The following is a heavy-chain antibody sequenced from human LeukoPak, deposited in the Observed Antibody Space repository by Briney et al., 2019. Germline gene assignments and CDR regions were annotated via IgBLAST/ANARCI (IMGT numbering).Heavy chain of an antibody. Sequence: GGSVRLSCTASGFTFGDYAMSWVRQAPGKGLEWVGFMRSKAYGGTTEYAASVKGRFTISRDDSQSIAYLEMNSMKTEDTAVYYYTRAAFYYDSSGYYRFDYWGQGTLVTVSS. D-gene: IGHD3-22*01. CDR1: GFTFGDYA. V-gene: IGHV3-49*04. CDR3: TRAAFYYDSSGYYRFDY. CDR2: MRSKAYGGTT. J-gene: IGHJ4*02.